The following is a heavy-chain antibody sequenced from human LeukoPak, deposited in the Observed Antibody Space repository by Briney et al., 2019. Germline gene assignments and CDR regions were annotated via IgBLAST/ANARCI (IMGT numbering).Heavy chain of an antibody. D-gene: IGHD3-10*01. CDR2: ISDGGGRT. CDR3: AKRGVVIRVILVGFHKEAYYFDS. Sequence: GGSLRLSCAVSGITLSNYGMSWVRQAPGKGLEWVAGISDGGGRTNYADSVKGRFTISRENSKNTLYLQMNSLRAEDTAVYFCAKRGVVIRVILVGFHKEAYYFDSWGQGALVTVSS. J-gene: IGHJ4*02. CDR1: GITLSNYG. V-gene: IGHV3-23*01.